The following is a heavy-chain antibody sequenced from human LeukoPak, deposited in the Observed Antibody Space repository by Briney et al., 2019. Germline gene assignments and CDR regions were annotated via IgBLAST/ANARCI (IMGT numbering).Heavy chain of an antibody. CDR3: ARCHDSSGCYFDY. D-gene: IGHD3-22*01. V-gene: IGHV1-69*01. CDR2: IIPIFGTA. J-gene: IGHJ4*02. Sequence: GASVKVSCKASGGTFSSYAISWVRQAPGQGVEWMGGIIPIFGTANYAQKFQGRVTITADESTSTAYMELSSLRSEDTAVYYCARCHDSSGCYFDYWGQGTLVTVSS. CDR1: GGTFSSYA.